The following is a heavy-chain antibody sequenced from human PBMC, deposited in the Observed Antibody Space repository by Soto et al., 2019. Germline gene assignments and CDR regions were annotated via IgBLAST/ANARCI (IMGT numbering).Heavy chain of an antibody. J-gene: IGHJ5*02. Sequence: SETQSLTCTVSGGSISSGGYYRSWIRQHPGKGLEWIGYIYYSGSTYYNPSLKSRVTISVDTSKNQFSLKLSSVTAADTAVYYCAGSEYDFWSGYYIPRANWFDPWGQGTLVTVSS. CDR1: GGSISSGGYY. D-gene: IGHD3-3*01. CDR3: AGSEYDFWSGYYIPRANWFDP. V-gene: IGHV4-31*03. CDR2: IYYSGST.